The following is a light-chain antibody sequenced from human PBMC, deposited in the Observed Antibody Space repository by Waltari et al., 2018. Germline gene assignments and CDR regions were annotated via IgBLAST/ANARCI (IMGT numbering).Light chain of an antibody. CDR2: DVS. J-gene: IGLJ1*01. CDR1: NRYVGGYNH. Sequence: QSALTQPASVSGSPGQYIPLSRPGTNRYVGGYNHVSWYQHHPGKAPKLMIFDVSSRPSGVSNRFSGSKSGNTASLTISGLQAEDEADYYCSSYTSSTTYVFGAGTKVTVL. V-gene: IGLV2-14*03. CDR3: SSYTSSTTYV.